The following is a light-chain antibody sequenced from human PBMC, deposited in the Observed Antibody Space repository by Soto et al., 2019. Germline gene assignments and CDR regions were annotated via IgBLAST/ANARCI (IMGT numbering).Light chain of an antibody. CDR2: GAS. CDR3: QQWARSPRT. V-gene: IGKV3-20*01. CDR1: QSVSSSY. Sequence: EIVLTQSPGTLSLSPGERATLSCRASQSVSSSYLAWYQQKPGQAPRLLIYGASSRATGIPDRLSGSGSGTDFTLTIARLEPEDFAVYYCQQWARSPRTFGRGT. J-gene: IGKJ1*01.